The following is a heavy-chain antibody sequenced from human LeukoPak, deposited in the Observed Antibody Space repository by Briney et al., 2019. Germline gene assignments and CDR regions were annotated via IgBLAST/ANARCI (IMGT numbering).Heavy chain of an antibody. Sequence: ASVKVSCKASGYTFTSYYMHWVRQAPGQGREWMGIINPSGGSTSYAQKFQGRVTITRDMSTSTVYMELSSLRSEDTAVYYCASQVGSYYYYYMDVWGKGTTVTVSS. J-gene: IGHJ6*03. CDR2: INPSGGST. CDR1: GYTFTSYY. D-gene: IGHD2-2*01. V-gene: IGHV1-46*01. CDR3: ASQVGSYYYYYMDV.